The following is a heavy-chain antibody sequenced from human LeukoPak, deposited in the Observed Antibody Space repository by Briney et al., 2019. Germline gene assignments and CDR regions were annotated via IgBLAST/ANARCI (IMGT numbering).Heavy chain of an antibody. CDR2: INPNSGGT. CDR1: GGTFSSYA. V-gene: IGHV1-2*02. D-gene: IGHD3-22*01. J-gene: IGHJ5*02. CDR3: ARRVDYYDSSGYRLGWFDP. Sequence: ASVKVSCKASGGTFSSYAISWVRQAPGQGLEWMGWINPNSGGTNYAQKFQGRVTMTRDTSISTAYMELSRLRSDDTAVYYCARRVDYYDSSGYRLGWFDPWGQGTLVTVSS.